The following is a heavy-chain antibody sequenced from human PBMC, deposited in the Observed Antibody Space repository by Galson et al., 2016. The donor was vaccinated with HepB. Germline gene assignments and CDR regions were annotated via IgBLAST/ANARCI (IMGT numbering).Heavy chain of an antibody. J-gene: IGHJ3*02. V-gene: IGHV3-48*03. CDR3: TREGAFEI. Sequence: SLRLSCAASGFTFSSYEMNWVRQAPGKGLEWVSYIRSSGTTKYYADSVKGRFTISRDNAKNSLYLQMNSLRAEDTAVYYCTREGAFEIWGQGTMVTVSS. CDR1: GFTFSSYE. CDR2: IRSSGTTK.